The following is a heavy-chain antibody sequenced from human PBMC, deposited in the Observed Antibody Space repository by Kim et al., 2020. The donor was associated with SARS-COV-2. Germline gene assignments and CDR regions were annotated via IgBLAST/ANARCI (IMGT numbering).Heavy chain of an antibody. V-gene: IGHV3-74*01. J-gene: IGHJ6*02. CDR2: INSDGSST. CDR3: ARDRGPPYVGEGLLWFREPKLRENSYGMDV. CDR1: GFTFSSYW. Sequence: GGSLRLSCAASGFTFSSYWMHWVRQAPGKGLVWVSRINSDGSSTSYADSVKGRFTISRDNAKNTLYLQMNSLRAEDTAVYYCARDRGPPYVGEGLLWFREPKLRENSYGMDVWGQGTTVTVSS. D-gene: IGHD3-10*01.